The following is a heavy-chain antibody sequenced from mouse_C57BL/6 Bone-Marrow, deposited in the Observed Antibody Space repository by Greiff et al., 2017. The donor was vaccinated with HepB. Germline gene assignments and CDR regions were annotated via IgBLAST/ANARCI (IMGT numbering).Heavy chain of an antibody. J-gene: IGHJ3*01. CDR2: IDPSDSET. CDR3: ARRGYYGNYWFAY. D-gene: IGHD2-1*01. CDR1: GYTFTSYW. V-gene: IGHV1-52*01. Sequence: VQLQQPGAELVRPGSSVKLSCKASGYTFTSYWMHWVKQRPIQGLEWIGNIDPSDSETHYNQKFKDKATLTVDKSSSTAYMQLSSLTSEDSAVYYCARRGYYGNYWFAYWGQGTLVTVSA.